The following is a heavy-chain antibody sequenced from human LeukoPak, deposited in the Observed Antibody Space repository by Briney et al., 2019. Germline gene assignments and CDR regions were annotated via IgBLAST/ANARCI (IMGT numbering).Heavy chain of an antibody. CDR1: GGSFSGYY. D-gene: IGHD6-19*01. Sequence: SETLSLTCAVYGGSFSGYYWSWIRQPPGKGLEWIGSIHHSGSTNYNPSLKSRVTISVDTSKNQFSLKLSSVTAADTAVYYCARGMSSGWSDYWGQGTLVTVSS. CDR3: ARGMSSGWSDY. J-gene: IGHJ4*02. V-gene: IGHV4-34*01. CDR2: IHHSGST.